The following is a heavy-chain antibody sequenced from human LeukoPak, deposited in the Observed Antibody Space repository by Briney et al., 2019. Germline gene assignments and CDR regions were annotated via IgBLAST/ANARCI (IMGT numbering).Heavy chain of an antibody. D-gene: IGHD3-10*01. J-gene: IGHJ4*02. CDR3: ASSMVRGVTLRS. V-gene: IGHV4-59*08. Sequence: SETLSLTCTVSGGTISSYYFSWIRQPPGKGLEWIGYIYYRWSTNYNPSLKRRDHISVDTSKHQFSLNLSSVTAADTAVYYCASSMVRGVTLRSWGQRTLVTVSS. CDR1: GGTISSYY. CDR2: IYYRWST.